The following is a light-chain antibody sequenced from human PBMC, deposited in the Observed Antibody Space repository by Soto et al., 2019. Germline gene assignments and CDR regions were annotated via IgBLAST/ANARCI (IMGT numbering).Light chain of an antibody. J-gene: IGLJ2*01. CDR1: SSNIGAGYD. CDR2: GNS. CDR3: QSYDSSLSGYVV. V-gene: IGLV1-40*01. Sequence: QSVLTQPPSVSGAPGQRVTISCTGSSSNIGAGYDVHWYQQLPGTAPKLLIYGNSNRPSGVPDRFSGSKSGTSASLASTGLQAEDEADYNGQSYDSSLSGYVVFGGGTKLTVL.